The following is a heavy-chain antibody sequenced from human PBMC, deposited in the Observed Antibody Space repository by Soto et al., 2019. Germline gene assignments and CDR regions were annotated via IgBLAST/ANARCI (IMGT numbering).Heavy chain of an antibody. CDR3: ARGEDYYGSGRHWFDP. D-gene: IGHD3-10*01. CDR1: GGSISSGDYY. V-gene: IGHV4-30-4*01. Sequence: QVQLQESGPGLVKPSQTLSLTCTVSGGSISSGDYYWSWIHQPPGKGLEWIGYIYYSGSTYYNPSLKSRVTISVDTSKNQFSLKLSSVTAADTAVYYCARGEDYYGSGRHWFDPWGQGTLVTVSS. CDR2: IYYSGST. J-gene: IGHJ5*02.